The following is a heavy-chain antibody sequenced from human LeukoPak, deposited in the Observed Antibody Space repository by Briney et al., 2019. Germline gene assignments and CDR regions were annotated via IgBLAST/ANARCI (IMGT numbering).Heavy chain of an antibody. CDR2: ISSSGSTI. Sequence: PGGSLRLSCAASGFTFSSYEMNWVRQAPGKGLEWVSYISSSGSTIYYADSVKGRFTISRDNSKNTLYLQMNSLRAEDTAVYYCARVTMIVVVISAFDIWGQGTMVTVSS. CDR3: ARVTMIVVVISAFDI. CDR1: GFTFSSYE. D-gene: IGHD3-22*01. J-gene: IGHJ3*02. V-gene: IGHV3-48*03.